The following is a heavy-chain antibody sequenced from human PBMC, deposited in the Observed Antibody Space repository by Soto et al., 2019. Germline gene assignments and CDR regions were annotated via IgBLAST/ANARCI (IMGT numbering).Heavy chain of an antibody. Sequence: PSETLSLTCTVCGASVSTGYWSWIRQPPGKGLEWIGYMYYGGTTNYNPSLTSRVTISIDTSKNQFSLKLSSVTAADTAVYYCARTAYDSSGYTMEYEYWGQGTLVTVSS. CDR2: MYYGGTT. V-gene: IGHV4-59*02. CDR1: GASVSTGY. CDR3: ARTAYDSSGYTMEYEY. D-gene: IGHD3-22*01. J-gene: IGHJ4*02.